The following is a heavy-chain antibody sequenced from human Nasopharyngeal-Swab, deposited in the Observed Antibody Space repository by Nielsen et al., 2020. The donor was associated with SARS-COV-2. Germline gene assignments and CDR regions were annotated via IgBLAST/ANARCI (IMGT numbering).Heavy chain of an antibody. V-gene: IGHV1-18*01. CDR1: GYTFTSYG. CDR2: ISAYNGNT. D-gene: IGHD6-13*01. Sequence: VSVNVSCKASGYTFTSYGISWVRQAPGQGLERMGWISAYNGNTNYAHKLQGRVTMMTDTSTSTAYTELRSLRSDDTAVYYCATGRRDSSSWYPSVDYWGQGTLVIVSS. J-gene: IGHJ4*02. CDR3: ATGRRDSSSWYPSVDY.